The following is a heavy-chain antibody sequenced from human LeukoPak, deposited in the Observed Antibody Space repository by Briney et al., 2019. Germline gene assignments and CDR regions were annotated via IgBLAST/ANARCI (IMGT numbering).Heavy chain of an antibody. V-gene: IGHV4-39*02. CDR2: ISSSGNT. J-gene: IGHJ4*02. CDR1: GGSTSGGNYY. Sequence: SQTLSLTCIVSGGSTSGGNYYWGWIRRPPGKGLEWIGGISSSGNTYYNPSLKSRITISVDTSKNHFSLKLSSVTAADTAVYYCARLGAGPTYYDFWSGYSSFYFDYWGQGTLVTVSS. D-gene: IGHD3-3*01. CDR3: ARLGAGPTYYDFWSGYSSFYFDY.